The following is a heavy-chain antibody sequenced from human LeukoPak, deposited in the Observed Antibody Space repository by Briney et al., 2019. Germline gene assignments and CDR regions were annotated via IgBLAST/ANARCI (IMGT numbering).Heavy chain of an antibody. Sequence: SETLSLTCAVYGGSFSGYYWSWIRQPPGKGLEWIGEINHSGSTNYNPSLRSRVTISVDTSKNQFSLKLSSVTAADTAVYYCARAVSGRKIDYWGQGTLVTVSS. CDR2: INHSGST. V-gene: IGHV4-34*01. D-gene: IGHD1-26*01. CDR1: GGSFSGYY. CDR3: ARAVSGRKIDY. J-gene: IGHJ4*02.